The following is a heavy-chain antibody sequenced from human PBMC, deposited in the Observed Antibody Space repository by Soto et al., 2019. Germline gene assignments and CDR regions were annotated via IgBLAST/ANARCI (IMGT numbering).Heavy chain of an antibody. CDR3: ARTSLGYYYYYGMDV. V-gene: IGHV4-61*01. CDR1: GGSVSSGSYY. CDR2: IYYSGST. Sequence: QVQLQESGPGLVKPSETLSLTCTVSGGSVSSGSYYWSWIRQPPGKGLEWIGYIYYSGSTNYNPSLKSRVTISVDTSKNQYSLKLSYVTAADTAVYYCARTSLGYYYYYGMDVWGQGTTVTVSS. D-gene: IGHD1-26*01. J-gene: IGHJ6*02.